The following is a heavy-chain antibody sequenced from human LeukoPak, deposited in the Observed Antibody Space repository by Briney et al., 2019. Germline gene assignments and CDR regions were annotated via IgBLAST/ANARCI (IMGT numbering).Heavy chain of an antibody. Sequence: GGSLRLSCAASGFTFSSDWMSWVRQAAGEWREWLANIKQDGSEKYYVDSVKGRFTISRDNANNSLYLQMNSLRAEDTAVYYCARDPPLVSGPVYYYYYMDVWGKGTTVTVSS. CDR3: ARDPPLVSGPVYYYYYMDV. V-gene: IGHV3-7*01. CDR2: IKQDGSEK. J-gene: IGHJ6*03. D-gene: IGHD5/OR15-5a*01. CDR1: GFTFSSDW.